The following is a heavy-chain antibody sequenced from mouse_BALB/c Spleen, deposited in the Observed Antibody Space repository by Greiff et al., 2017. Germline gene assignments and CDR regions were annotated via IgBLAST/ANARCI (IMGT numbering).Heavy chain of an antibody. Sequence: EVQLQESGGGLVQPGGSRKLSCAASGFTFSSFGMHWVRQAPEKGLEWVAYISSGSSTIYYADTVKGRFTISRDNPKNTLFLQMTSLRSEDTAMYYCATYGYDLWFAYWGQGTLVTVSA. CDR1: GFTFSSFG. CDR2: ISSGSSTI. CDR3: ATYGYDLWFAY. V-gene: IGHV5-17*02. J-gene: IGHJ3*01. D-gene: IGHD2-2*01.